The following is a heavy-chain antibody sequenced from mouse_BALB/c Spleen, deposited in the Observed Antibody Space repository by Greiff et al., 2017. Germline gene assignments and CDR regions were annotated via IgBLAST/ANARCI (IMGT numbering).Heavy chain of an antibody. V-gene: IGHV3-2*02. CDR1: GYSITSDYA. CDR2: ISYSGST. CDR3: ATYYYGSPYYFDY. J-gene: IGHJ2*01. Sequence: EVKLMESGPGLVKPSQSLSLTCTVTGYSITSDYAWNWIRQFPGNKLEWMGYISYSGSTSYNPSLKSRISITRDTSKNQFFLQLNSVTTEDTATYYCATYYYGSPYYFDYWGQGTTLTVSS. D-gene: IGHD1-1*01.